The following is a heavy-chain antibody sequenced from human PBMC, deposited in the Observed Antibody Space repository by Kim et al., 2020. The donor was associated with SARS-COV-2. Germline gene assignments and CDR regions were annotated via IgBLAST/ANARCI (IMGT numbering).Heavy chain of an antibody. CDR3: ARPRYSTSWYGMDV. V-gene: IGHV5-51*01. CDR2: IYAGDSQT. Sequence: GVSLKISCEGYGFYFSNYWIAWVRQMPGKGLEWMGMIYAGDSQTRYSPSFQGQVTISVDKSIGTAYLQWSSMQASDTAKYYCARPRYSTSWYGMDVWGQGPTV. D-gene: IGHD6-13*01. CDR1: GFYFSNYW. J-gene: IGHJ6*02.